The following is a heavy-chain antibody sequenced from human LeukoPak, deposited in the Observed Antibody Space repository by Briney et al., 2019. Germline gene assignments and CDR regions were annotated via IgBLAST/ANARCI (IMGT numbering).Heavy chain of an antibody. V-gene: IGHV3-23*01. J-gene: IGHJ4*02. CDR2: ISGSGGST. D-gene: IGHD3-16*01. CDR1: GFTFSSFA. CDR3: AKDWIVVWYGNFAY. Sequence: GGSLRLSCAASGFTFSSFAMSWVREAPGKGLEWVSAISGSGGSTYYADSVKGRFTISRDNAKNTLYLQMNSLRAEDTAVYYCAKDWIVVWYGNFAYGGQGTLATVSS.